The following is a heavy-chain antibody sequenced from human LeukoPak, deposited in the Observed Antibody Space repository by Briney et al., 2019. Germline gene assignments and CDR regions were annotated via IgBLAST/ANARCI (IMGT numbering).Heavy chain of an antibody. CDR1: GFTFSSYS. V-gene: IGHV3-48*04. CDR2: ISSSSSTI. D-gene: IGHD2-2*01. CDR3: AREGDQLPMYNWFDP. J-gene: IGHJ5*02. Sequence: GGSLRLSCAASGFTFSSYSMNWVRQAPGKGLEWVSYISSSSSTIYYADSVKGRFTISRDNAKNSLYLQMNSLRAEDTAVYHCAREGDQLPMYNWFDPWGQGTLVTVSS.